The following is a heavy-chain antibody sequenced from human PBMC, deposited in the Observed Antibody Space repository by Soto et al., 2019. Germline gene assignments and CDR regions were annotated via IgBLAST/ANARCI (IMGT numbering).Heavy chain of an antibody. Sequence: GESLKISCKGSGYSFTSYCIGWVRQMPGKGLEWMGIIYPGDSDTRYSPSFQGQVTISADKSISTAYLQWSSLKASDTAMYYCARQSYDYVWVSYRRIHFDYSGQGTLGTVSS. V-gene: IGHV5-51*01. J-gene: IGHJ4*02. CDR2: IYPGDSDT. D-gene: IGHD3-16*02. CDR1: GYSFTSYC. CDR3: ARQSYDYVWVSYRRIHFDY.